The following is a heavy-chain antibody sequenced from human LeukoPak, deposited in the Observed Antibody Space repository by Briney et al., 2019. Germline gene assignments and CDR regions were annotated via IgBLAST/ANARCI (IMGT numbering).Heavy chain of an antibody. CDR1: GGTFSSYA. V-gene: IGHV1-69*01. CDR3: ARDRLRGGWYDY. J-gene: IGHJ4*02. D-gene: IGHD6-19*01. CDR2: IIPIFGTA. Sequence: GSSVKVSCKASGGTFSSYAISWVRQAPGQGLEWMGGIIPIFGTANYAQKFQGRVTITADESTSTAYMELSSLTSEDTTVYYCARDRLRGGWYDYWGQGTLVTVSS.